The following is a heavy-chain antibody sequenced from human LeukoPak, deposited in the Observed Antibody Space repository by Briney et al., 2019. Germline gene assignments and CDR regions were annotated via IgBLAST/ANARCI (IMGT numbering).Heavy chain of an antibody. D-gene: IGHD3-10*01. V-gene: IGHV1-69*04. J-gene: IGHJ6*02. CDR1: GGTLSSYA. CDR3: ATYGSGTSAATYYGMDV. CDR2: IIPILGIA. Sequence: GASVKVSCKASGGTLSSYAISWVRQAPGQGLEWMGRIIPILGIANYAQKFQGRVTITADKSTSTAYMELSSLRSEDTAVYYCATYGSGTSAATYYGMDVWGQGTTVTVSS.